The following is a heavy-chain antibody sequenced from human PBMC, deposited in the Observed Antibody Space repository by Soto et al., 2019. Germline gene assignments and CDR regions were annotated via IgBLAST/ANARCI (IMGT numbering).Heavy chain of an antibody. V-gene: IGHV5-10-1*01. J-gene: IGHJ6*02. CDR1: GYSFTSYW. CDR2: IDPSDSYT. Sequence: GESLKISCKGSGYSFTSYWISWVRQMPGKGLEWMGRIDPSDSYTNYSPSFQGHVTISADKSISTAYLQWSSLKASDTAMYYCARHVAIPDYYYGMDVWGQATTATV. CDR3: ARHVAIPDYYYGMDV. D-gene: IGHD2-15*01.